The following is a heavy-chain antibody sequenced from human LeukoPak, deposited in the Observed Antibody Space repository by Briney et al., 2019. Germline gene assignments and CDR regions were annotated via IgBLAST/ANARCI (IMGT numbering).Heavy chain of an antibody. CDR1: GYTFTSYG. J-gene: IGHJ6*03. V-gene: IGHV1-18*01. D-gene: IGHD2-2*01. Sequence: ASVKVSCKASGYTFTSYGISWVRQAPGQGLEWMGWISAYNGNTNYAQKLQGRVTMTTDTSTSTAYMELRSLRSDDTAVYYCAREGKVVPATLDYMDVWGKGTTVTVSS. CDR2: ISAYNGNT. CDR3: AREGKVVPATLDYMDV.